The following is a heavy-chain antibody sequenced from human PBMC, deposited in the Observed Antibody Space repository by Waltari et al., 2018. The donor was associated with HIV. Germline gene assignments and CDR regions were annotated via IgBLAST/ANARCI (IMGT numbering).Heavy chain of an antibody. CDR1: GLPRGGNC. J-gene: IGHJ6*02. V-gene: IGHV3-66*01. Sequence: EVQLVESGGGLVQLGGYLRLSCAASGLPRGGNCMGWARQAPGKGLEWVSLIYTGGSTYYADSVKGRFTISRDNSKNTLYLQMNSLRAEDTAVYYCASPDTTMVHGHYYFYHMDVWGQGTTVTVSS. D-gene: IGHD5-18*01. CDR2: IYTGGST. CDR3: ASPDTTMVHGHYYFYHMDV.